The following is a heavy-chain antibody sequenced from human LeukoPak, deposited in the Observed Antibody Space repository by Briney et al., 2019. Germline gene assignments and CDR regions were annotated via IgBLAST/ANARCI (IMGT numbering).Heavy chain of an antibody. J-gene: IGHJ1*01. CDR2: IYYSGST. CDR3: AGDITSQYFQH. V-gene: IGHV4-59*01. D-gene: IGHD3-10*01. CDR1: GGSISSYY. Sequence: SETLSLTCTASGGSISSYYWSWIRQPPGKGLEWIGYIYYSGSTNYNPSLKSRVTISVDTSKNQFSLKLSSVTAADTAVYYCAGDITSQYFQHWGQGTLVTVSS.